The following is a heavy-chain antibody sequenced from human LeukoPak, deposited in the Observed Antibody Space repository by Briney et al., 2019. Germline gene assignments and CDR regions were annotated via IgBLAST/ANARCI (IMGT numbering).Heavy chain of an antibody. V-gene: IGHV1-69*01. CDR3: ARSGAYCTNGVCYTRWYFDL. J-gene: IGHJ2*01. CDR2: IIPIFGTA. CDR1: GGTFSSYA. D-gene: IGHD2-8*01. Sequence: SVKVSCKASGGTFSSYAISWVRQAPGQGLEWMGGIIPIFGTANYAQKFQGRVTITADESTSTAYMELSSLRSEDTAVYYCARSGAYCTNGVCYTRWYFDLWGRGTLVTVSS.